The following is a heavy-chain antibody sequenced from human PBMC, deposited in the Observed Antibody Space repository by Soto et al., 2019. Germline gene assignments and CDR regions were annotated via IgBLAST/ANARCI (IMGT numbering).Heavy chain of an antibody. CDR1: GFTFSSYS. Sequence: EVQLVESGGGLVKPGRSLRLSCAASGFTFSSYSMNWVRQAPGKGLEWVSSISSSSSYIYYADSVKGRFTISRDNAKNSLYLQMNSLRAEDTAVYYCARVAYCGGDCYPGWFDPWGQGTLVTVSS. D-gene: IGHD2-21*02. J-gene: IGHJ5*02. CDR2: ISSSSSYI. CDR3: ARVAYCGGDCYPGWFDP. V-gene: IGHV3-21*01.